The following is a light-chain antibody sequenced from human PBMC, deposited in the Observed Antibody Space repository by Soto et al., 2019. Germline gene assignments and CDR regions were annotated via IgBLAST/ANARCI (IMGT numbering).Light chain of an antibody. J-gene: IGKJ5*01. CDR1: NSISSY. CDR2: GAS. CDR3: QQYGSSIT. V-gene: IGKV3-20*01. Sequence: ELVLTQSPGTLSLSPGERATLSCMASNSISSYLAWYQKNTGQPPRLVIYGASSRATGTPDRFSGSGSGTDFTLTISRLEPEDFAVYYRQQYGSSITFGQGTRLEIK.